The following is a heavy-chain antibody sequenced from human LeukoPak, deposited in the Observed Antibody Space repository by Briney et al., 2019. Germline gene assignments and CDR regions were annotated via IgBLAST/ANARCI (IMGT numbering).Heavy chain of an antibody. V-gene: IGHV4-4*07. CDR2: IYTSGST. CDR1: GGSITSYY. J-gene: IGHJ6*02. CDR3: ARSGIAARIPYGMDV. Sequence: SETLSLTCTVSGGSITSYYWSWIRQPAGKGLEWIGRIYTSGSTNYNPSLKSRVTMSVGTSKNQFSLKLSSVTAADTAFYYCARSGIAARIPYGMDVWGQGTTVTVSS. D-gene: IGHD6-6*01.